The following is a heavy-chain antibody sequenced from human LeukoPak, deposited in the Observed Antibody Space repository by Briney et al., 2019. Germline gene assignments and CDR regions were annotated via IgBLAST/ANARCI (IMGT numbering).Heavy chain of an antibody. V-gene: IGHV3-21*06. Sequence: GGSLRLSCTASGVTFSSYSMNWVRQGPGKGLELVSSISSSSSYIYYADSVKGRFTISRDNAKNSLYLQMNSLRAEDTAVYYCARDREQLRYFDWSLDYWGQGTLVTVSS. CDR3: ARDREQLRYFDWSLDY. J-gene: IGHJ4*02. D-gene: IGHD3-9*01. CDR2: ISSSSSYI. CDR1: GVTFSSYS.